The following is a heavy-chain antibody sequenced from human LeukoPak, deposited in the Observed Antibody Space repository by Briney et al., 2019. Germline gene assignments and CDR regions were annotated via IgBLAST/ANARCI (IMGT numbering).Heavy chain of an antibody. CDR3: ARGRVDYYDSSGYYNWFDP. D-gene: IGHD3-22*01. CDR2: INPNSGGT. CDR1: GYTFTGYY. J-gene: IGHJ5*02. Sequence: GASVKVSCKASGYTFTGYYMHWVRQAPGQGLEWMGWINPNSGGTNYAQKFQGRVTMTRDTSTSTAYMELSRLRSDDTAVYYCARGRVDYYDSSGYYNWFDPWGQGTLVTVSS. V-gene: IGHV1-2*02.